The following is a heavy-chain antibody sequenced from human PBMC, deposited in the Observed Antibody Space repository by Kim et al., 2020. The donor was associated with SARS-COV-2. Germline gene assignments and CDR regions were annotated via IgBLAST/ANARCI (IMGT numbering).Heavy chain of an antibody. V-gene: IGHV5-10-1*01. D-gene: IGHD3-9*01. CDR1: GYSFSDYY. Sequence: GESLKISCKGSGYSFSDYYITWVRQMPGKGLEWMGRIDPSDSYTRYSPSFQGHFSISADKSISTAYLQWDSLRTSDSAIYYCARRGDIVTGYYNLGDGRPFDYWGQGTLVTVSS. J-gene: IGHJ4*02. CDR2: IDPSDSYT. CDR3: ARRGDIVTGYYNLGDGRPFDY.